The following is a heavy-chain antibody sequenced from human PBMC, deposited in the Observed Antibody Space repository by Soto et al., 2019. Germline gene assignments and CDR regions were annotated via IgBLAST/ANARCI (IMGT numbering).Heavy chain of an antibody. Sequence: SETLSLTYTVSGGSISSYYWSWIRQPPGKGLEWIGYISYSGSTYYNPSLKSPISISIDTSKNQFSLKVTSVTAADTAVYYCARTPRDYYAMDVWGQGTTVTVSS. CDR3: ARTPRDYYAMDV. J-gene: IGHJ6*02. V-gene: IGHV4-59*06. CDR1: GGSISSYY. CDR2: ISYSGST.